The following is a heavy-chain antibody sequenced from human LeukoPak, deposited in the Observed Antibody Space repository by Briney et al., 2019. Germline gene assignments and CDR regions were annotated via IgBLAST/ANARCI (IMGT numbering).Heavy chain of an antibody. CDR3: AKDILSGSYLGPYYYYGMDV. J-gene: IGHJ6*02. D-gene: IGHD1-26*01. CDR1: GFTFDDYT. CDR2: ISWDGGST. Sequence: GGSLRLSYAASGFTFDDYTMHWVRQAPGKGLEWVSLISWDGGSTYYADSVKGRFTISRDNSKNSLYLQMNSLRTEDTALYYCAKDILSGSYLGPYYYYGMDVWGQGTTVTVSS. V-gene: IGHV3-43*01.